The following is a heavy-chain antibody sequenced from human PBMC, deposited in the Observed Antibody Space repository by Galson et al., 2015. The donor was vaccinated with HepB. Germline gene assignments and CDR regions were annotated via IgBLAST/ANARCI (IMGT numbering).Heavy chain of an antibody. Sequence: LRLSCAASGFTFSSYSMNWVRQAPGKGLEWVSYISSSSSTIYYADSVKGRFTISRDNAKNSLYLQMNSLRDEDTAVYYCARDRAKVLRYFDWLYYWGQGTLVTVSS. CDR3: ARDRAKVLRYFDWLYY. CDR1: GFTFSSYS. V-gene: IGHV3-48*02. J-gene: IGHJ4*02. CDR2: ISSSSSTI. D-gene: IGHD3-9*01.